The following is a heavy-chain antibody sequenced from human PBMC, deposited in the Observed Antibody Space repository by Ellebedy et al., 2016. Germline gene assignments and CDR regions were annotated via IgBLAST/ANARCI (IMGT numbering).Heavy chain of an antibody. D-gene: IGHD1-14*01. V-gene: IGHV3-23*01. CDR2: ISDRGGSA. Sequence: GGSLRLSCAASGFTFSSYAMNWVRQAPGKGLEWVSVISDRGGSAGYADSVKGRFTISRDNSKNTLYLQLSSLRAEDAAVYYCARGRRDFDVWGQGTMVTVAS. J-gene: IGHJ3*01. CDR1: GFTFSSYA. CDR3: ARGRRDFDV.